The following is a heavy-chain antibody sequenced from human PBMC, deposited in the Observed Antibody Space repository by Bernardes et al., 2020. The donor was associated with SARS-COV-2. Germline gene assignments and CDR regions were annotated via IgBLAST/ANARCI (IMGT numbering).Heavy chain of an antibody. CDR2: IKSKTDGGTT. CDR1: GFTFSNAR. V-gene: IGHV3-15*07. Sequence: GGALGPSCAAAGFTFSNARKNLVPPAPGEGPGWGWRIKSKTDGGTTDYAAPVKGRFTISRDDSKNTLYLQMNSLKTEDTAVYYCTTAAAGIHDAFDIWGQGTMVTVSS. D-gene: IGHD6-13*01. CDR3: TTAAAGIHDAFDI. J-gene: IGHJ3*02.